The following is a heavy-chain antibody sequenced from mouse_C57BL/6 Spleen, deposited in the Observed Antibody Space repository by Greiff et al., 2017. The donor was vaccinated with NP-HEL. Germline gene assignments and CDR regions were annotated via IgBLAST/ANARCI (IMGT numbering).Heavy chain of an antibody. CDR2: IYPGDGDT. D-gene: IGHD3-1*01. Sequence: VQLQQSGPELVKPGASVKISCKASGYAFSSSWMNWVKQRPGKGLEWIGRIYPGDGDTNYNGKFKGKATLTADKSSSTAYMQLSSLTSEDSAVYFCARSGPRYFDVWGTGTTVTVSS. J-gene: IGHJ1*03. CDR1: GYAFSSSW. CDR3: ARSGPRYFDV. V-gene: IGHV1-82*01.